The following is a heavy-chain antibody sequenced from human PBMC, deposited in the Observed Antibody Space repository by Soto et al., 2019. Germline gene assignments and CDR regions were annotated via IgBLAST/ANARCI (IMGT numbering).Heavy chain of an antibody. Sequence: QVQLVQSGAEVRKPGASVKVSCKASGYTYTSYAMHWVRQAPGQRLEWMGWINAGNGNTKYSQKFQGRVSITRDTSASTAYIELSTLRSEDTAVYYCARDLSLQIDYWGQGTLVTVSS. CDR2: INAGNGNT. CDR1: GYTYTSYA. V-gene: IGHV1-3*01. J-gene: IGHJ4*02. CDR3: ARDLSLQIDY.